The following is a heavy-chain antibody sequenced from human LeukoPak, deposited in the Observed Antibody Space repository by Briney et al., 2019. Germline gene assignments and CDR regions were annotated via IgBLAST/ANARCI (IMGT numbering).Heavy chain of an antibody. CDR2: ISSSSSTI. CDR3: ARDSIRSLEWTDY. CDR1: GFTFSSYS. V-gene: IGHV3-48*04. J-gene: IGHJ4*02. D-gene: IGHD3-3*01. Sequence: PGGSLRLSCAASGFTFSSYSMNWVRQAPGKGLEWVSYISSSSSTIYYADSVKGRFTISRDNAKNSLHLQMNSLRADDTAVYYCARDSIRSLEWTDYWGQGTLVTVSS.